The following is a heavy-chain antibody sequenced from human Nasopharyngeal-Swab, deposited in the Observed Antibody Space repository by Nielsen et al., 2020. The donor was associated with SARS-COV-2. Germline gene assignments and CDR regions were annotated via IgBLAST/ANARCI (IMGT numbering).Heavy chain of an antibody. CDR1: GYTFTGYY. Sequence: ASVKVSCNASGYTFTGYYMHWVRQAPGQGLEWMGRINPNSGGTNYAQKLQGRVTVTRDTSISTAYMELSRLRSDDTAVYYCARDSGITIFGVVNPYYYYGMDVWGQGTTVTVSS. V-gene: IGHV1-2*06. CDR2: INPNSGGT. J-gene: IGHJ6*02. D-gene: IGHD3-3*01. CDR3: ARDSGITIFGVVNPYYYYGMDV.